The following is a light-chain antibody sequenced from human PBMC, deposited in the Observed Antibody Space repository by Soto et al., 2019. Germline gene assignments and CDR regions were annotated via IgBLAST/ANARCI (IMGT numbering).Light chain of an antibody. V-gene: IGKV1-39*01. Sequence: DIQMTQSPSSLSASVGDRVTITCRASQSISSYLNWYQQKPGKAPKLLIYAASSLQSGVQSRFSGSGSGTDFTLTIRSLQPEDFAVYYCKQYGSSPRAFGQGTKVDIK. J-gene: IGKJ1*01. CDR1: QSISSY. CDR3: KQYGSSPRA. CDR2: AAS.